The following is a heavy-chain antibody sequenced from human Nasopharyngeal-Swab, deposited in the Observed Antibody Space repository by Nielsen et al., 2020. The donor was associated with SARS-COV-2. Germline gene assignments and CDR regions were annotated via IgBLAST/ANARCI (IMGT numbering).Heavy chain of an antibody. Sequence: ASVKVSCKTSGYTFTDYYIHWVRQVPGQGLEWVGCINPYNGDTFYAQNSQGRVTVTRDTSRSTAYIDLSRLRSADTAVYYCARDYYDNYDSDFWGQGTLVTVSS. CDR2: INPYNGDT. D-gene: IGHD3-22*01. J-gene: IGHJ4*02. V-gene: IGHV1-2*02. CDR1: GYTFTDYY. CDR3: ARDYYDNYDSDF.